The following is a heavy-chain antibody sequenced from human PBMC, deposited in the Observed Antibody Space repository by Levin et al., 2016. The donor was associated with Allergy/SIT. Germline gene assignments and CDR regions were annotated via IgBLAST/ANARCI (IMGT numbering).Heavy chain of an antibody. V-gene: IGHV4-59*01. CDR3: AATLKYTYAFDI. D-gene: IGHD5-24*01. Sequence: RQAPGKGLEWIGYIFYSGSANYNPSLKSRVTISVDTSKNQFSLRLRSVTAADTAVYYCAATLKYTYAFDIWGQGTMVTVSS. CDR2: IFYSGSA. J-gene: IGHJ3*02.